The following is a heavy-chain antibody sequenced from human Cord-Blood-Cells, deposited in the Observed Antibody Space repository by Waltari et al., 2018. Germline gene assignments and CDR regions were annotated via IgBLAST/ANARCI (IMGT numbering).Heavy chain of an antibody. Sequence: QVQLVQSGAEVKKPGASVTVSCKVSGYTLTELSMHWVRQAPGHGLEWMGGFDPEDGETIYAQKFQGRVTMTEDTSTDTAYMELSSLRSEDTAVYYCATGLVRYCGGDCYSAFDIWGQGTMVTVSS. V-gene: IGHV1-24*01. CDR2: FDPEDGET. D-gene: IGHD2-21*02. CDR3: ATGLVRYCGGDCYSAFDI. J-gene: IGHJ3*02. CDR1: GYTLTELS.